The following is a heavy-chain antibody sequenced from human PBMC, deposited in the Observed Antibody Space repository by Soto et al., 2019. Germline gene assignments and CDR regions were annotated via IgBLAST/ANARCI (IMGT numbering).Heavy chain of an antibody. V-gene: IGHV4-30-2*01. J-gene: IGHJ4*02. CDR2: IYHSGST. Sequence: WTWIRQPPGTGLEWIGYIYHSGSTYYNPSLKSRVTISVDRSKNQFSLKLSSVTAADTAVYYCARGMTTVTTLDYWGQGTLVTVSS. CDR3: ARGMTTVTTLDY. D-gene: IGHD4-17*01.